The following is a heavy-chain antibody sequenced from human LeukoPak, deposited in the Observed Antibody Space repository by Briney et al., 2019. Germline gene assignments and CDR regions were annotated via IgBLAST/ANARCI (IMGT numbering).Heavy chain of an antibody. D-gene: IGHD5-18*01. V-gene: IGHV1-2*02. J-gene: IGHJ4*02. CDR1: GYTFTGYY. CDR3: ARVHTALVTFDF. CDR2: INPNSDGT. Sequence: ASVKVSCQASGYTFTGYYIHWVRQAPGQGLEWMGWINPNSDGTIYAQKFQGRVTMTRDTSISTAHMELSRLKSDDTAVYYCARVHTALVTFDFWGQGTLVTVSS.